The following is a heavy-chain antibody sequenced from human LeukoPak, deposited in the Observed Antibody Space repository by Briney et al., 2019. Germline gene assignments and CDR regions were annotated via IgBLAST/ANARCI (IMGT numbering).Heavy chain of an antibody. CDR1: GFSFTDST. D-gene: IGHD3-9*01. V-gene: IGHV3-9*01. Sequence: GRSLRLSCAASGFSFTDSTMNWVRQAPGKGLEWVSGISWNSGSIGYADSVKGRFTISRDNAKNSLYLQMNSLRAEDTALYYCAKDSGSDTYYDILTGYYGGEFDYWGQGTLVTVSS. CDR2: ISWNSGSI. CDR3: AKDSGSDTYYDILTGYYGGEFDY. J-gene: IGHJ4*02.